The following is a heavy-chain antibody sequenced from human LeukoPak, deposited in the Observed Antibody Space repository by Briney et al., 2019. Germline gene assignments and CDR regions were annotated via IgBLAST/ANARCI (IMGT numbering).Heavy chain of an antibody. Sequence: GGSLRLSCAASGFTFSSYSMNWVRQAPGKGLEWVSYISSSSSTIYYADSVKGRFTISRDNAKNSLYLQMNSLRAEGTAVYYCARDLDHDYGDYVRALGYWGQGTLVTVSS. CDR1: GFTFSSYS. J-gene: IGHJ4*02. V-gene: IGHV3-48*04. CDR2: ISSSSSTI. D-gene: IGHD4-17*01. CDR3: ARDLDHDYGDYVRALGY.